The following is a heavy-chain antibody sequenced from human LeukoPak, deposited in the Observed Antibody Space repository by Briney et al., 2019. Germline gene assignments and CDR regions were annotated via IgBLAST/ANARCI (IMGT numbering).Heavy chain of an antibody. D-gene: IGHD2-2*01. CDR1: GGSISSSSYY. V-gene: IGHV4-39*01. J-gene: IGHJ5*02. Sequence: SETLSLTCTVSGGSISSSSYYWGWIRQPPGKGLEWIGSIYYSGSTYYNPSLKSRVTISVDTSKNQFSLKLSSVTAADTAVYYCARHRGYCSSTSCPPNWFDPWGQGTLVTVSS. CDR2: IYYSGST. CDR3: ARHRGYCSSTSCPPNWFDP.